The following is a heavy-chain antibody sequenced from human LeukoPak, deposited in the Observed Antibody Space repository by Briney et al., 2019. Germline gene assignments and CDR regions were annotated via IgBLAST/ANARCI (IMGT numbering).Heavy chain of an antibody. CDR1: GFTFSSYV. CDR3: AKDLTTVTPRNGMDV. J-gene: IGHJ6*02. D-gene: IGHD4-17*01. V-gene: IGHV3-23*01. Sequence: GGSLRLSCTASGFTFSSYVMSWVRQAPGKGLEWVSAISGTGRTTYYTDSVKGRFTISRDNSKRTIYLQMNSLRAEDTAVYYCAKDLTTVTPRNGMDVWGQGTTVTVSS. CDR2: ISGTGRTT.